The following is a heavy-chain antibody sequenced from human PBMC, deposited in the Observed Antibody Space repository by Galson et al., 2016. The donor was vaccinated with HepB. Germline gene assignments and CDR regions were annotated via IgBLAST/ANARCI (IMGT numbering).Heavy chain of an antibody. Sequence: CAISGDSVSSITGVWNWIRQTPSRGLEWLGRTYFRSKWYNDYAVSVKSRITVNVDTPKNQFSLQLNSVTPEDAALYYCARATSSSWYVLDHWGQGTLVAVSS. D-gene: IGHD6-13*01. CDR2: TYFRSKWYN. J-gene: IGHJ4*02. CDR1: GDSVSSITGV. CDR3: ARATSSSWYVLDH. V-gene: IGHV6-1*01.